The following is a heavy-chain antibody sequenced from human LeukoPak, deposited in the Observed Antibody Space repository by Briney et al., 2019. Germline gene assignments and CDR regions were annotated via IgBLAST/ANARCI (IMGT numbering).Heavy chain of an antibody. CDR2: ISGHNGNT. V-gene: IGHV1-18*01. D-gene: IGHD3-10*01. CDR3: ARDTRFGEEGQKNAFDI. CDR1: GYTFTSYG. Sequence: ASVEVSCKTSGYTFTSYGISWVRQAPGQGLEWMGWISGHNGNTNYAQKLQGRVTITTDTSTSTAYMELRSLRSDDTAVYYCARDTRFGEEGQKNAFDIWGQGTMVTVSS. J-gene: IGHJ3*02.